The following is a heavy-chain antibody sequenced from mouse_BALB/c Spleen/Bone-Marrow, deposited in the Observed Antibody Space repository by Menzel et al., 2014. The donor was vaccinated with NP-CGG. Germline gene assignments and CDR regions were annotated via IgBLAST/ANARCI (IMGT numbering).Heavy chain of an antibody. D-gene: IGHD1-1*01. CDR3: ARGATVVARYFDS. V-gene: IGHV1-7*01. J-gene: IGHJ2*01. CDR1: GYTFTSYW. Sequence: QVQLKESGAELAKPGASVMMSCKASGYTFTSYWMHWVKQRPGQALEWIGYINPSTGYTEFNQKFKDKATLTADKSSSTAYMHLSSLTSEDSAVYYCARGATVVARYFDSWGQGTTFTVSS. CDR2: INPSTGYT.